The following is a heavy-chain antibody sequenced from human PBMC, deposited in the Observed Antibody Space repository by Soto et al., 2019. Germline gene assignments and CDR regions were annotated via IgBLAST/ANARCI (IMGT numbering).Heavy chain of an antibody. CDR1: GFTFSSYT. D-gene: IGHD1-7*01. CDR3: ARMRGTTRDMDV. J-gene: IGHJ6*03. V-gene: IGHV3-21*01. CDR2: VSTSSTYI. Sequence: EVQLVESGGGLVKPGGSLQLSCASSGFTFSSYTMNWVRQAPGKELEWASSVSTSSTYIFYADSVQGRFTISRDNAKNSLYLQMHSLRVEDTAVYYCARMRGTTRDMDVWGTGTTVTVSS.